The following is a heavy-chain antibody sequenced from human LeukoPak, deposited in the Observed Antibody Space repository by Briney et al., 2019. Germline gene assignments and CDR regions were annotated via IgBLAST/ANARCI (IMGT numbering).Heavy chain of an antibody. J-gene: IGHJ1*01. V-gene: IGHV3-7*01. CDR3: ARDSSNARETDITIFGVVSEYFQH. CDR2: IKQDGSEK. D-gene: IGHD3-3*01. Sequence: PGGSLRLSCAASGFTFSSYWMSWVRQAPGKGLEWVANIKQDGSEKYYVDSVKGRFTISRDNSKNTLYLQMNSLRAEDTAVYYCARDSSNARETDITIFGVVSEYFQHWGQGTLVTVSS. CDR1: GFTFSSYW.